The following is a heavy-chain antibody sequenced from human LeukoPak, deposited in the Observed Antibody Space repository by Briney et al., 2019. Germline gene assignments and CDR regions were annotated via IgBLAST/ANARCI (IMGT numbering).Heavy chain of an antibody. CDR3: ARSQRDQLDSAWWFDP. CDR1: GFTFSSYE. CDR2: IRQGGYEK. Sequence: GGSLRLSCAASGFTFSSYEMNWVRQAPGKGLEWVANIRQGGYEKHYLDSVRGRFTISRDNARNSLYLQMSSLRDEDTAVYYCARSQRDQLDSAWWFDPWGQGTLVTVSS. V-gene: IGHV3-7*01. D-gene: IGHD1-1*01. J-gene: IGHJ5*02.